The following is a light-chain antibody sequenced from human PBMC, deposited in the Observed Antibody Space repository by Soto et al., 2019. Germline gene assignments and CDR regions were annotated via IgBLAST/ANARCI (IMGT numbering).Light chain of an antibody. CDR3: SSYKRTSRVYV. Sequence: ALTQPASVSWSPGQSITISCTGTSSDVGDYEYVSWYQQHPGKGPKLMIYEVSNRTSGVSNRFSGSKSGNTASLTISGLQAEDETEYFCSSYKRTSRVYVFGTGTKVTVL. CDR2: EVS. V-gene: IGLV2-14*01. CDR1: SSDVGDYEY. J-gene: IGLJ1*01.